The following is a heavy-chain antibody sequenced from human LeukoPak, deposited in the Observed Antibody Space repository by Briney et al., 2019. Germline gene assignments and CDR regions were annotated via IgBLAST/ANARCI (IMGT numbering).Heavy chain of an antibody. CDR3: ARRYYYDSSGYYYDGDAFDI. D-gene: IGHD3-22*01. CDR2: IYPGDSDT. Sequence: GESLKISCKGSGYSFTSYWIGWVRQMPGKGLEWMGIIYPGDSDTRCSPSFQGQVTISADKSISTAYLRWSSLKASDTAMYYCARRYYYDSSGYYYDGDAFDIWGQGTMVTVSS. CDR1: GYSFTSYW. J-gene: IGHJ3*02. V-gene: IGHV5-51*01.